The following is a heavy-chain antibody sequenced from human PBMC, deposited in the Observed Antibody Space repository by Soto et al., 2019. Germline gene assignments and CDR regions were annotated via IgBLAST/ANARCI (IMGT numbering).Heavy chain of an antibody. CDR2: MYDSGST. CDR1: GVSISSYY. D-gene: IGHD3-3*01. Sequence: PSETLSLTCTVSGVSISSYYWSWIRQSPGKGLEWIGQMYDSGSTTYNPSLESRVTISLDTSKNPFSLKLTSVNAADTTVYHWAILRGGVKNDMDVWGQGTTVTVSS. CDR3: AILRGGVKNDMDV. J-gene: IGHJ6*02. V-gene: IGHV4-59*01.